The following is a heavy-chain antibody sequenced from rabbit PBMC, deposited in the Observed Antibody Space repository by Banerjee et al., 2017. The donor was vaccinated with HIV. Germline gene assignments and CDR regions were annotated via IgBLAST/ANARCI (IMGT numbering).Heavy chain of an antibody. CDR3: ARDLAGVIGWNFNL. V-gene: IGHV1S45*01. CDR1: GFDFSSYG. CDR2: IYAISSGSK. Sequence: QEQLVESGGGLVQPGGSLKLSCKASGFDFSSYGVSWVRQAPGKGLELIACIYAISSGSKWYASWVNGRFTISKTSSTTVTLQMTSLTAADAATYFCARDLAGVIGWNFNLWGPGTLVTVS. J-gene: IGHJ4*01. D-gene: IGHD4-1*01.